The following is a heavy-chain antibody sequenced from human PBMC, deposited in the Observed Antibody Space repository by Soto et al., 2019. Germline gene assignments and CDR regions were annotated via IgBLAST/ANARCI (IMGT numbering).Heavy chain of an antibody. CDR3: ARGYCSSTSCYVDYYYYGMDV. V-gene: IGHV1-69*13. D-gene: IGHD2-2*01. J-gene: IGHJ6*02. CDR1: GYIFTTFG. Sequence: SVKVYCKASGYIFTTFGIGWVRQAPGQGLEWMGGIIPIFGTANYAQKFQGRVTITADESTSTAYMELSSLRSEDTAVYYCARGYCSSTSCYVDYYYYGMDVWGQGTTVTVSS. CDR2: IIPIFGTA.